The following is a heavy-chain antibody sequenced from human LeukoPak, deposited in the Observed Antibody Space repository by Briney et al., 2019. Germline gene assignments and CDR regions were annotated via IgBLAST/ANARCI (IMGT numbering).Heavy chain of an antibody. CDR3: AKAGGGTAAATDFDY. J-gene: IGHJ4*02. D-gene: IGHD2-15*01. CDR1: GFTFDDYA. Sequence: GGSLRLSCAASGFTFDDYAMNWVRQAPGKGLEWASGISWSGGSKGYADSVKGRFIISRDNAKSSLYLQMNSLRVEDTALYYCAKAGGGTAAATDFDYWGQGTLVTVSS. V-gene: IGHV3-9*01. CDR2: ISWSGGSK.